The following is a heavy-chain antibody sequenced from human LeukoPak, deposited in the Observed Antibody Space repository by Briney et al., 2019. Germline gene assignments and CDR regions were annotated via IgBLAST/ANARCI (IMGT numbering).Heavy chain of an antibody. CDR3: PRDRSYGDYADY. CDR2: ISSSSSYI. Sequence: AGSLRLSCAASGFTFSSYSMNWVRQAPGKGLEWVSSISSSSSYIYYADSVKGRFTISRDNAKNSLYLQMNSLRAEDTAVYYCPRDRSYGDYADYWGQGTLVTVSS. V-gene: IGHV3-21*01. D-gene: IGHD4-17*01. J-gene: IGHJ4*02. CDR1: GFTFSSYS.